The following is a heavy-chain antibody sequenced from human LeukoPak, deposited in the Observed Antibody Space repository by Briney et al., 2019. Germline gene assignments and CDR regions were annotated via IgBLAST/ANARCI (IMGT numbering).Heavy chain of an antibody. Sequence: GASVKVSCKASGYTFTTYDISWVRQAPGQGLEWVGWISAYSGNTNYAQKVQGRVTMTTDTSTSTAYMELRSLRSDDTAVYYCTRGGASSGYDYWGQGTLVTVSS. CDR1: GYTFTTYD. CDR3: TRGGASSGYDY. D-gene: IGHD6-19*01. V-gene: IGHV1-18*01. CDR2: ISAYSGNT. J-gene: IGHJ4*02.